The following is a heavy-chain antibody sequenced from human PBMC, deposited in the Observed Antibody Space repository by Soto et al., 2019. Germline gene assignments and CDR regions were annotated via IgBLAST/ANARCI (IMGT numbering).Heavy chain of an antibody. D-gene: IGHD3-3*01. CDR2: ISGTSPST. CDR1: GFTFSAYA. Sequence: GGSLRLSCAASGFTFSAYAMSWVRQAPGKGLEWVSAISGTSPSTYYADSVQGRFTISRDNSRKTLFLQMNTLRAEDTAVYFCAIRIFGVEYWGQGTQVTVSS. CDR3: AIRIFGVEY. V-gene: IGHV3-23*01. J-gene: IGHJ4*02.